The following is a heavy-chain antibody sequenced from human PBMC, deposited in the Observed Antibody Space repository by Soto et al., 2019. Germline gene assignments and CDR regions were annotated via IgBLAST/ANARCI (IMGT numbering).Heavy chain of an antibody. CDR2: ISGSASST. Sequence: GGSLRLSCAASGFTFTDYAMTWVRQAPGKGLEWVSSISGSASSTFYAGSVKGRFTISRDNSRNTPYLQMNSLRAEDTAVYYCTTDSYITTITVRFDYWGHGTRVTVSS. D-gene: IGHD3-22*01. V-gene: IGHV3-23*01. CDR3: TTDSYITTITVRFDY. J-gene: IGHJ4*01. CDR1: GFTFTDYA.